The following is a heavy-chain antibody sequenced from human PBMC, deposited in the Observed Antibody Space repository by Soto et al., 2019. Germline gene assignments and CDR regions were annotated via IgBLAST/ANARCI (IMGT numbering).Heavy chain of an antibody. CDR3: ASGRYFDWTLDY. J-gene: IGHJ4*02. D-gene: IGHD3-9*01. Sequence: ASVKFSCKASGYTFTSYAMHWVRQAPGQMLECMVWINAGNGDTKYXXKFQGRVXXTRDTSGSTAXMELSXLRSEDTDVYYCASGRYFDWTLDYWGQGTLVTVS. CDR1: GYTFTSYA. V-gene: IGHV1-3*01. CDR2: INAGNGDT.